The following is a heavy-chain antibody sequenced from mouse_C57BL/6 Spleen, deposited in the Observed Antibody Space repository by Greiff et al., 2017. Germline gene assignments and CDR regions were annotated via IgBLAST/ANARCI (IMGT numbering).Heavy chain of an antibody. Sequence: QVQLKQPGAELVKPGASVKLSCKASGYTFTSYWMHWVKQRPGQGLEWIGMIHPNSGSTNYNEKFKSKATLTVDKSSSTAYMQLSSLTSEDSAVYYCARATTVVAKGYWGQGTTLTVSS. CDR2: IHPNSGST. J-gene: IGHJ2*01. D-gene: IGHD1-1*01. V-gene: IGHV1-64*01. CDR3: ARATTVVAKGY. CDR1: GYTFTSYW.